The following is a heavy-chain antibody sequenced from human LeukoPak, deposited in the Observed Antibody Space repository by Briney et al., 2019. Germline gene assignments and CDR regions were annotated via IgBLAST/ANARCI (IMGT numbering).Heavy chain of an antibody. Sequence: ASVKVSCKASGYTFTSYGISWVRQAPGQGLEWMGWIGAYNGNTNYAQKLQGRVTMTTDTSTSTAYMELRSLRSDDTAVYYCAREGAYCGGDCYGLFDYWGQGTLVTVSS. CDR3: AREGAYCGGDCYGLFDY. CDR2: IGAYNGNT. CDR1: GYTFTSYG. J-gene: IGHJ4*02. D-gene: IGHD2-21*02. V-gene: IGHV1-18*01.